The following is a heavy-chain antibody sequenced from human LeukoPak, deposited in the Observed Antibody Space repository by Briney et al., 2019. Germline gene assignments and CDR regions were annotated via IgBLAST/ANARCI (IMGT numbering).Heavy chain of an antibody. J-gene: IGHJ6*03. D-gene: IGHD5-12*01. CDR1: GFTFSRFW. CDR3: ARADIVARPNGGYYYYYMDV. Sequence: GGSLRLSCAASGFTFSRFWMSWVRQAPGKVLEWVANIKQDGSEKYYVDSVKGRFTISRDNAKDSLYLQMNSLRAEDTAVYYCARADIVARPNGGYYYYYMDVWGKGTTVTVSS. CDR2: IKQDGSEK. V-gene: IGHV3-7*01.